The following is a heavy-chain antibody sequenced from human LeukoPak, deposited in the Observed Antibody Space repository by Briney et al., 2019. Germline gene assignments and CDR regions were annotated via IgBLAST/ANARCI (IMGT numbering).Heavy chain of an antibody. CDR3: ARLTRRSGNYFDC. D-gene: IGHD1-1*01. J-gene: IGHJ4*02. Sequence: SETLSLTCAVYGGSFSGYYWSWIRQPPGKGLEWIGEINHSGSTNYNPSLKSRVTISVDTSKNQFSLKLSSVTAADTAVYYCARLTRRSGNYFDCWGQGTLVTVSS. CDR1: GGSFSGYY. V-gene: IGHV4-34*01. CDR2: INHSGST.